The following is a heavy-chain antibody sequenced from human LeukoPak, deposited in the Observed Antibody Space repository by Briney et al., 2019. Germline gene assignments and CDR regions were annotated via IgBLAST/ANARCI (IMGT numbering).Heavy chain of an antibody. V-gene: IGHV1-46*01. CDR2: LNPSGGST. CDR1: GYTFTSYY. D-gene: IGHD3-10*01. J-gene: IGHJ4*02. Sequence: ASVKVSCKASGYTFTSYYMHWVRQAPGQGLEWMGILNPSGGSTSYAQKFQGRVTITADESTSTAYMELSSLRSEDTAVYYCASDKEWFGEFTPFDYWGQGTLVTVSS. CDR3: ASDKEWFGEFTPFDY.